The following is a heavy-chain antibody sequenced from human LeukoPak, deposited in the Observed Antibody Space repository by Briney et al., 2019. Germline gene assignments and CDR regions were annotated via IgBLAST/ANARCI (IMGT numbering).Heavy chain of an antibody. V-gene: IGHV3-21*01. Sequence: GGSLRLSCAASGLLFSEYTMNWVRQAPGKGVEGVSSISSSSSYIYFANSVRGRFTISRDNAKNSLYLQMNSLRAEDTAVYYCAKDSPSRTATTEVPVDYWGQGTLVTVSS. CDR1: GLLFSEYT. CDR3: AKDSPSRTATTEVPVDY. CDR2: ISSSSSYI. D-gene: IGHD1/OR15-1a*01. J-gene: IGHJ4*02.